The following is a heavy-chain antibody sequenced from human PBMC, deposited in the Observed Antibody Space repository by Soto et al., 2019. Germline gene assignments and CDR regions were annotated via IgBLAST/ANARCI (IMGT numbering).Heavy chain of an antibody. J-gene: IGHJ6*02. CDR1: GYSFTNYW. V-gene: IGHV5-51*01. CDR3: ARRCRGGTCQSSHYFYGMDV. Sequence: GESLKISCKGSGYSFTNYWIAWVRQMPGKGLEWMGNIYAGDSETKYSPSFQGQVTISAEKSIGTAYLQWNRLKATDTAMYYCARRCRGGTCQSSHYFYGMDVWGQGTTVTVSS. CDR2: IYAGDSET. D-gene: IGHD2-15*01.